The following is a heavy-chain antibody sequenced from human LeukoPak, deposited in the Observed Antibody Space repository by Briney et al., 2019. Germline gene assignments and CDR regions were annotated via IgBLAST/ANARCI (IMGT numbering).Heavy chain of an antibody. Sequence: GRSLRLSCAASGFTFDDYAMHWVRQAPGKGLEWVSGISWNSGSIGYADSVKGRFTISRDNAKNSLYLQMNSLRAEDTALYYCAKDKSREVVGASDYWGQGTLVTVSS. V-gene: IGHV3-9*01. D-gene: IGHD2-15*01. CDR3: AKDKSREVVGASDY. CDR1: GFTFDDYA. CDR2: ISWNSGSI. J-gene: IGHJ4*02.